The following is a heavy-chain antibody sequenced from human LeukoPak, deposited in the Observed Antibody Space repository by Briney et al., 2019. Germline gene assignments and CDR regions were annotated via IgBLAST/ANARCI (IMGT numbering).Heavy chain of an antibody. CDR1: GFTFSSFW. J-gene: IGHJ3*02. CDR2: VNGDGSST. V-gene: IGHV3-74*01. D-gene: IGHD4-17*01. CDR3: ARPQHGDLYAFDI. Sequence: GGSLRLSCAAPGFTFSSFWMHWVRQAPGKGLVWVSRVNGDGSSTTYVDSVKGRFTISRDSAKNTVYLQMNSLRAEDTAVYYCARPQHGDLYAFDIWGHGTMVTVSS.